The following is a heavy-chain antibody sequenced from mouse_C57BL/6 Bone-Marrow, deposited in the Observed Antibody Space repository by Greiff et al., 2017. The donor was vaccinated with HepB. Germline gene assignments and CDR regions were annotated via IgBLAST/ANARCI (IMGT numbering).Heavy chain of an antibody. CDR3: AKESADDGYRFAY. CDR2: IYPGSGST. CDR1: GYTFTSYW. J-gene: IGHJ3*01. Sequence: VQLQQPGAELVKPGASVKMSCKASGYTFTSYWITCVKQRPGQGLEWIGDIYPGSGSTNYNEKFKSKATLTVDTSSSTAYMQLSSLTSEDSAVYYCAKESADDGYRFAYWGQGTLVTVSA. V-gene: IGHV1-55*01. D-gene: IGHD2-3*01.